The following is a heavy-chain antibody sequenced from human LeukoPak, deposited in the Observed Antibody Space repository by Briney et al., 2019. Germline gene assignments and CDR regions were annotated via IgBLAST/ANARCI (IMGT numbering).Heavy chain of an antibody. D-gene: IGHD2-2*01. CDR3: AKGPIYCSGTSCPPDY. CDR2: ISGSGGIT. J-gene: IGHJ4*02. Sequence: GGSLRLSCTASGFTFSSYAMTWVRQPPGKGLEWVSGISGSGGITYYADSVKGRFTISRDNSKNTLYLQMNSLRAEDTAVYYCAKGPIYCSGTSCPPDYWGQGTLVTVSS. CDR1: GFTFSSYA. V-gene: IGHV3-23*01.